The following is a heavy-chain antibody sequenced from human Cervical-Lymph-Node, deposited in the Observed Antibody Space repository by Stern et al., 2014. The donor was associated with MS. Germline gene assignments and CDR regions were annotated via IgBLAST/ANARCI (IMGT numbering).Heavy chain of an antibody. CDR2: IMPVVNIA. D-gene: IGHD3-10*01. Sequence: VQLVQSESEVTKPGSSVKASCKVSGGTFSSSAINWVRQAPGHGLEQTRVIMPVVNIASYYPDFQGRVTLTSDEPTSTVYMELIGLRFQDTAVYYCARVGSQNFVSWGQGTLVTVSS. V-gene: IGHV1-69*01. CDR1: GGTFSSSA. CDR3: ARVGSQNFVS. J-gene: IGHJ5*01.